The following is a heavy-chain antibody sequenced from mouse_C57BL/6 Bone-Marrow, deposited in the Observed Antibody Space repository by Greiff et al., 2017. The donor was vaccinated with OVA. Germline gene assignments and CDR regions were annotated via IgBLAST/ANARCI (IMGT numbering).Heavy chain of an antibody. D-gene: IGHD1-1*01. Sequence: QVQLQQPGTELVKPGASVKLSCKASGYTFTSYWMHWVKQRPGQGLEWIGNINPYNGGTSYNQKFKGKATLTVDKSSSTAYMELNSLTSEDSAVYYCARPIYYGSSYLDYWGQGTTLTVSS. V-gene: IGHV1-53*01. CDR2: INPYNGGT. CDR1: GYTFTSYW. CDR3: ARPIYYGSSYLDY. J-gene: IGHJ2*01.